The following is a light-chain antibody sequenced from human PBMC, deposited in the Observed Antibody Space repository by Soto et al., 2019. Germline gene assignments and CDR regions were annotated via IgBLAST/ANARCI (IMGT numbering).Light chain of an antibody. J-gene: IGLJ1*01. CDR1: NSVVGSYNL. CDR2: EVS. V-gene: IGLV2-23*02. CDR3: SSYAGSSTYV. Sequence: QSVLTQPASLSGSPGQSITISCTGTNSVVGSYNLVSWYQQHPGKAPKLMIYEVSKRPSGFSNRFSGSKSGNTASLTISGLQAEDEADYYCSSYAGSSTYVFGTGTKVTVL.